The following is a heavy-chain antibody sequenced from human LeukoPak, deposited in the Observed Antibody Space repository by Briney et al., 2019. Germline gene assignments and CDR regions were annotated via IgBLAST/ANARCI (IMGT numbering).Heavy chain of an antibody. CDR3: VRDRSGGTDY. Sequence: SETLSLTCTVSGGSISGYYWSWIRQPPGKGLEWIGYIYYRGSTNYNPSLKSRVTISVDTSKNQFSLKLSSVTAADTAVYYCVRDRSGGTDYWGQGTLVTVSS. J-gene: IGHJ4*02. CDR2: IYYRGST. V-gene: IGHV4-59*01. CDR1: GGSISGYY. D-gene: IGHD2-15*01.